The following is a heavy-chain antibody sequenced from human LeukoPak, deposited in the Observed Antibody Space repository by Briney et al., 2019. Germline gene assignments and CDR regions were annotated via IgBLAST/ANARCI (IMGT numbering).Heavy chain of an antibody. Sequence: ASVKVSCKASGYTFTNYDINWVRQATGQGLEWMGWMNPNSGNTGYAEKFQGRVTITRDTSITTAYMELTSLNSDDTAVYYCARNVGHFYYDGSGSELYYYYLDVWGKGTTVTVSS. V-gene: IGHV1-8*03. CDR1: GYTFTNYD. CDR3: ARNVGHFYYDGSGSELYYYYLDV. D-gene: IGHD3-22*01. CDR2: MNPNSGNT. J-gene: IGHJ6*03.